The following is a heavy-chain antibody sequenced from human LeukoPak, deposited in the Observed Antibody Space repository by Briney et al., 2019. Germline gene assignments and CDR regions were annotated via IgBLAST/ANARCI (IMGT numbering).Heavy chain of an antibody. Sequence: GGSLRLSCAASGFTFSSYAMSWVRQAPGKGLEWVSAISGSGGSTYYADSVKGRFTISRDNSKNTLYLQMNSLRAEDTAVYYCARVRLERRLGARYYFDYWGQGTLVTVSS. V-gene: IGHV3-23*01. CDR3: ARVRLERRLGARYYFDY. CDR2: ISGSGGST. D-gene: IGHD1-1*01. J-gene: IGHJ4*02. CDR1: GFTFSSYA.